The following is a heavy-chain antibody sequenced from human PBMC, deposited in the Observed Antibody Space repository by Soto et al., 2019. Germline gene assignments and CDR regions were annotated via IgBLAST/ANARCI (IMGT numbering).Heavy chain of an antibody. CDR1: GFTFRNYD. V-gene: IGHV3-13*05. CDR2: ISAAGDP. J-gene: IGHJ6*02. Sequence: EVQLVESGGGLVQPGGSLRLSCEASGFTFRNYDMHWVRQGTGKGLEWVSGISAAGDPDYADSVEGGFTISRENAQNSFFPQMNSLRVGDTAVYYCARTDRDFYGLDVWGQGTTVIVPS. CDR3: ARTDRDFYGLDV.